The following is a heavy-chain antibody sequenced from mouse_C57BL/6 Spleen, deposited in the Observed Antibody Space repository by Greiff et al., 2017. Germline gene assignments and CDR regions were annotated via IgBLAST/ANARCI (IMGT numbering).Heavy chain of an antibody. J-gene: IGHJ1*03. CDR2: INPNNGGT. CDR1: GYTFTDYY. V-gene: IGHV1-26*01. Sequence: VQLQQSGPELVKPGASVKISCKASGYTFTDYYMNWVKQSHGKSLEWIGDINPNNGGTSYNQKFKGKATLTVDKSYSTAYMELRSLTSEDSAVYYCARTVTTTYFDVWGTGTTVTVAS. CDR3: ARTVTTTYFDV. D-gene: IGHD2-3*01.